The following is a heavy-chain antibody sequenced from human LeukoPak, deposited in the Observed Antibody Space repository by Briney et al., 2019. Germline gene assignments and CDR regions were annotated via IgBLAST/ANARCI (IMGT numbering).Heavy chain of an antibody. CDR1: GYTFTSYY. D-gene: IGHD6-19*01. Sequence: ASVKVSCKASGYTFTSYYMHWVRQAPGQGLEWMGIINPSGGSTSYAQKFQGRVTMTRDTSTSTVYMELSSLRSEDTAVYYCVRETTVAGKIDYWGQGTLVTVSS. CDR2: INPSGGST. V-gene: IGHV1-46*01. J-gene: IGHJ4*02. CDR3: VRETTVAGKIDY.